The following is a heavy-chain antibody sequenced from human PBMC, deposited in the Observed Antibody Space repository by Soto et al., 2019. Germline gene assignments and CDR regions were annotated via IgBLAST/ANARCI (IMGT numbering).Heavy chain of an antibody. J-gene: IGHJ6*02. D-gene: IGHD3-9*01. V-gene: IGHV3-23*01. CDR1: GFTFSSYA. Sequence: GGSLRLSCAASGFTFSSYAMSWVRQAPGKGLEWVSAISGSGGSTYYADSVKGRFTISRDNSKNTLYLQMNSLRAEDTAVYYCAKGVLRYFDWSKAYGMDVWGQGTTVTVSS. CDR2: ISGSGGST. CDR3: AKGVLRYFDWSKAYGMDV.